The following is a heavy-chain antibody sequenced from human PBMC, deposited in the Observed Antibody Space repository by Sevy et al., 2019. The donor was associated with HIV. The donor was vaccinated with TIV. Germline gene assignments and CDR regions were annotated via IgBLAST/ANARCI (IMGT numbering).Heavy chain of an antibody. CDR3: ARRGRGVTPDV. J-gene: IGHJ6*02. CDR1: GYTFTSYD. D-gene: IGHD3-10*01. Sequence: GESLKISCKASGYTFTSYDINWVRQATGQGLEWMGWMNPNSGNTGYAQKFQGRVTMTRNTSISTAYMELSSLRSEDTAVYYCARRGRGVTPDVWGQGTTVTVSS. V-gene: IGHV1-8*01. CDR2: MNPNSGNT.